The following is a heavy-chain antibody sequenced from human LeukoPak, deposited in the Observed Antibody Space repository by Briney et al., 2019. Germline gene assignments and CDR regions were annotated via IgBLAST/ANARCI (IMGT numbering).Heavy chain of an antibody. CDR3: LAESTTSSEGY. V-gene: IGHV3-7*01. D-gene: IGHD1-14*01. J-gene: IGHJ4*02. CDR1: GFTFSRRW. Sequence: GGSLRLSCAASGFTFSRRWMDWVGQAPGKGLQGVANIKGDGSLKQYVDSVKGRFTISRDNAKNSLYLHMNSLRGEDTAVYYCLAESTTSSEGYWGQGTLITVSS. CDR2: IKGDGSLK.